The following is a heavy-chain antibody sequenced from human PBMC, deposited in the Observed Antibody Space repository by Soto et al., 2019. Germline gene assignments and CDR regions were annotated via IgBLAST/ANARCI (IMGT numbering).Heavy chain of an antibody. CDR3: ARHGSN. CDR2: IYYSGIT. V-gene: IGHV4-59*04. J-gene: IGHJ4*02. Sequence: PSETLSLTCSVSGDSMSGYYWSWIRQPAGKGLEWIGTIYYSGITYYNPSLKSRVTISVDTSKNQFSLKLTSVTAADTAVYYCARHGSNWGQGTLVTV. CDR1: GDSMSGYY.